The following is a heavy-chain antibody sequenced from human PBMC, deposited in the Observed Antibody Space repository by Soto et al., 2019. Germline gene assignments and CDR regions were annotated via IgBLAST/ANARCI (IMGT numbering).Heavy chain of an antibody. V-gene: IGHV1-69*01. D-gene: IGHD5-12*01. Sequence: QVHLVQSGAEMKKPGSSVKVSCKTSGGTFSDLAFSWVRQAPRQGLEWVGGIVPLFGTPDYAQKFQGRVTIHADESSSTVYMELRSLRSEDTAIYYCASERVAEMATGGYFDKWGQGTLVTVSS. CDR1: GGTFSDLA. J-gene: IGHJ4*02. CDR2: IVPLFGTP. CDR3: ASERVAEMATGGYFDK.